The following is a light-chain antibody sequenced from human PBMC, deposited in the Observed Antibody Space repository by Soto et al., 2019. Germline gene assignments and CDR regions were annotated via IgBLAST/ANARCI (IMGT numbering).Light chain of an antibody. Sequence: AIQMTQSPSTCSASTQVRVTITCLASQGISSYLAWYQQKPGKAPKLLIYAASTLQSGVPSRFSGSGSGTDFTLTISCLQSEDFATYYCQQYNSYPLTFGGGTKVDI. CDR1: QGISSY. CDR3: QQYNSYPLT. CDR2: AAS. J-gene: IGKJ4*01. V-gene: IGKV1-8*01.